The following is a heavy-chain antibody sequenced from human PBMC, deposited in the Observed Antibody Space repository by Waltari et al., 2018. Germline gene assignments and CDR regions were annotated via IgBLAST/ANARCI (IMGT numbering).Heavy chain of an antibody. Sequence: QLQLQESGPGLVKPSETLSLTCTVSGGSISSSSYYWGWIRPPPGKGLEWIGSIYYSGSTYYNPSLKSRVTISVDTSKNQFSLKLSSVTAADTAVYYCARLPRGYSYGHFDYWGQGTLVTVSS. D-gene: IGHD5-18*01. J-gene: IGHJ4*02. CDR3: ARLPRGYSYGHFDY. V-gene: IGHV4-39*01. CDR1: GGSISSSSYY. CDR2: IYYSGST.